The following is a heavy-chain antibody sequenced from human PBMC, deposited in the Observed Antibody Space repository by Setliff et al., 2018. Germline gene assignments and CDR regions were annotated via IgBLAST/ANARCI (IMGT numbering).Heavy chain of an antibody. V-gene: IGHV4-39*07. Sequence: PSETLSLTCTVSGGSISSMSYYWGWIRQPPGKGLEWIGSIYHSGSSYYNSSLRSRVTISVDTSKNQFSLILRSVTAADTAVYYFRLAHCSTTSCEEALDYWSQGTLVTVSS. CDR1: GGSISSMSYY. J-gene: IGHJ4*02. CDR2: IYHSGSS. D-gene: IGHD2-2*01. CDR3: RLAHCSTTSCEEALDY.